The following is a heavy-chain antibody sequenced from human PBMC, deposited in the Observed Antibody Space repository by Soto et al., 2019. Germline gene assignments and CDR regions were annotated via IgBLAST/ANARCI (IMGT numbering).Heavy chain of an antibody. J-gene: IGHJ6*02. Sequence: QVQLLESGGGVVQPGRSLRLSCAASGFTFSSYGMHWVRQAPGKGLEWVAVIWYDGSNKYYADSVKGRFTISRDNSKNTLYRQMNSLRAEDTAVYYCAREGDIVVVPAAISLTTPNYYYYGMDLWGQGTTVTVSS. D-gene: IGHD2-2*02. V-gene: IGHV3-33*01. CDR3: AREGDIVVVPAAISLTTPNYYYYGMDL. CDR2: IWYDGSNK. CDR1: GFTFSSYG.